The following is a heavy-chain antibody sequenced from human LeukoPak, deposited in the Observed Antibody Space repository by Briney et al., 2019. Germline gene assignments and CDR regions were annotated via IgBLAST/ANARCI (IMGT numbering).Heavy chain of an antibody. CDR1: GFTFSSYG. V-gene: IGHV3-30*18. J-gene: IGHJ4*02. CDR2: ISYDGSNK. Sequence: QPGRSLRLSCAASGFTFSSYGMHWVRQAPGKGLEWVAVISYDGSNKYYADSVKGRFTISRDNSKNTLYLQMNSLRAEDTALYYCAKVSTMVRGAPWTNGVFDYWGQGTLVTVSS. CDR3: AKVSTMVRGAPWTNGVFDY. D-gene: IGHD3-10*01.